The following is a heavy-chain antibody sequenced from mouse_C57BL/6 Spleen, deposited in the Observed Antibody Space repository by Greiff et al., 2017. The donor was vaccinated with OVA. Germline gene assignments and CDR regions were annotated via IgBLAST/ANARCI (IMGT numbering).Heavy chain of an antibody. Sequence: VQLQQSGAELVKPGASVKISCKASGYAFSSYWMNWVKQRPGKGLEWIGQIYPGDGDTNYNGKFKGKATLTADKSSSTAYMQLSSLTSEDSAVYFGARPLYSSSSYAMDYWGQGTSVTVSS. CDR3: ARPLYSSSSYAMDY. D-gene: IGHD1-1*01. CDR2: IYPGDGDT. J-gene: IGHJ4*01. V-gene: IGHV1-80*01. CDR1: GYAFSSYW.